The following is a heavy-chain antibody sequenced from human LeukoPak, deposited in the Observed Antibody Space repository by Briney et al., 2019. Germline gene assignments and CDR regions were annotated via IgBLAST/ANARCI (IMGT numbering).Heavy chain of an antibody. V-gene: IGHV3-30*18. Sequence: GGSLRLSCAVSGFTFSSYAMSWVRQAPGKGLEWVAVISYDGSNKYYADSVKGRFTISRDNSKNTLYLQLNSLRAEDTAVYYCAKETVFDSSGYYFTPLDYWGEGTLVTVSS. CDR1: GFTFSSYA. D-gene: IGHD3-22*01. CDR3: AKETVFDSSGYYFTPLDY. J-gene: IGHJ4*02. CDR2: ISYDGSNK.